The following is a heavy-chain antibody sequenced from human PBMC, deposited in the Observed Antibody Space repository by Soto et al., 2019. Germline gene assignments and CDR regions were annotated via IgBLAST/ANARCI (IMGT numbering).Heavy chain of an antibody. CDR3: AKGAPSKYCSSTSCYSGWYFDY. CDR2: ISGSGGST. J-gene: IGHJ4*02. D-gene: IGHD2-2*01. Sequence: EVQLLESGGGLVQPGGSLRLSCAASGFTFSSYAMSWVRHAPGKGLEWVSAISGSGGSTYYADSVKGRFTISRDNSKNTLYLQMNSLRAEDTAVYYCAKGAPSKYCSSTSCYSGWYFDYWGQGTLVTVSS. CDR1: GFTFSSYA. V-gene: IGHV3-23*01.